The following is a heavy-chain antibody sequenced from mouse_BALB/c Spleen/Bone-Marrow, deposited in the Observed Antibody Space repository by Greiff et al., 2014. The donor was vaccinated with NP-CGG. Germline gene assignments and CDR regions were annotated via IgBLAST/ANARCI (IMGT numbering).Heavy chain of an antibody. CDR3: ARGNGNHFDY. CDR1: GDSITSSY. V-gene: IGHV3-8*02. J-gene: IGHJ2*01. D-gene: IGHD2-1*01. Sequence: EVQVVESGPSLVKPSQTLSLTCSVTGDSITSSYWNWIRKFPGNKLEYMGYISYSGNAYYNPSLKSRISLTRDTSKNQYYLQLNSVTTEDTATYFCARGNGNHFDYWGQGTTLTVSS. CDR2: ISYSGNA.